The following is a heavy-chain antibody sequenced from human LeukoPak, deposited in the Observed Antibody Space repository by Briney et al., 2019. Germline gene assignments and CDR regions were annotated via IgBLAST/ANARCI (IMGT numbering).Heavy chain of an antibody. CDR1: GFSLNNYG. CDR3: ARGTYTSGSYPTYFDY. Sequence: TGGSLRLSCAASGFSLNNYGMHWVRQAPGKGLEWMAIIYYDGNNKYYADSVKGRFTISRDNSKNTLHLLMHSLRVEDTAVYYCARGTYTSGSYPTYFDYWGQGTLVTVSS. CDR2: IYYDGNNK. V-gene: IGHV3-33*01. D-gene: IGHD3-10*01. J-gene: IGHJ4*02.